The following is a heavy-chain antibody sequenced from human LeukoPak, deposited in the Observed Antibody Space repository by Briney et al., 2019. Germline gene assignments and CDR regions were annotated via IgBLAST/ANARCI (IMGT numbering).Heavy chain of an antibody. J-gene: IGHJ4*02. CDR3: ARDRLGDYDHSGYYDK. D-gene: IGHD3-22*01. CDR2: ICDSGRTI. CDR1: GFTFSNYA. Sequence: NSGGSLRLSCAASGFTFSNYAMGWVRQAPGKGLEWVSYICDSGRTIYYADSVKGRFTISRDNAKNSVYLQMNNLRAEDTAVYYCARDRLGDYDHSGYYDKWGQGTLVTVSS. V-gene: IGHV3-11*01.